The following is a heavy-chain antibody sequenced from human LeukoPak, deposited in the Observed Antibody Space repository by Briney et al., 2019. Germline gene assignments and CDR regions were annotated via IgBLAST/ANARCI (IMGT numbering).Heavy chain of an antibody. CDR2: INHSGST. Sequence: SETLSLTCTVSGGSISSSSYYWGWIRQPPGKGLEWIGEINHSGSTNYNPSLKSRVTISVDTSKNQFSLKLSSVTAADTAVYYCARQVRQWLVELSRNFLRNYYYYMDVWGKGTTVTISS. V-gene: IGHV4-39*01. D-gene: IGHD6-19*01. J-gene: IGHJ6*03. CDR3: ARQVRQWLVELSRNFLRNYYYYMDV. CDR1: GGSISSSSYY.